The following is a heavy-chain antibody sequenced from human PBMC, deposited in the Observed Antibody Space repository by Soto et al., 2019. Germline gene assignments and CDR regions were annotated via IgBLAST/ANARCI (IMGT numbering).Heavy chain of an antibody. J-gene: IGHJ4*02. V-gene: IGHV4-4*02. CDR2: IYHSGAT. D-gene: IGHD2-15*01. CDR3: ARAVGYCSGGSCHGLDY. Sequence: QVQLQESGPGLVRPSGTLALTCAVSGGSISSSNWWNWVRQPPGKGLEWIGEIYHSGATNYNPSLNSRVTISVDKSKYQFSLKLSSVTAAETAVYYCARAVGYCSGGSCHGLDYWGQGTLVTVSS. CDR1: GGSISSSNW.